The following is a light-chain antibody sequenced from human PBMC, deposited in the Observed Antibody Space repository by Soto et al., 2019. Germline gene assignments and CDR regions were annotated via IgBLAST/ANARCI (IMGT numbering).Light chain of an antibody. CDR1: SSDVGGYNY. CDR3: CSYAGSYPLYV. J-gene: IGLJ1*01. Sequence: QSVLTQPRSVSGSPGQSVTISCTGTSSDVGGYNYVSWYQQYPGKAPKVMIYAVTKRPSGVPDRISGSKSGNTASLTISGLQAEDGADYSCCSYAGSYPLYVFGTGTKVTVL. V-gene: IGLV2-11*01. CDR2: AVT.